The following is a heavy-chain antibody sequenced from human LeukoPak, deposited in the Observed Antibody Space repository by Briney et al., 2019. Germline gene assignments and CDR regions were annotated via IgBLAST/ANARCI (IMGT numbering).Heavy chain of an antibody. CDR1: GFTFSNYA. V-gene: IGHV3-23*01. Sequence: GGSLRLSCAVSGFTFSNYAMSWVRQAPGKGLEWVSAISGSGGSTYYADSVKGRFTISRDNSKNTLYLQMNSLRVEDTAIYYCAKDGDSGGYYVLYYFNYWGQGTLITVSS. CDR2: ISGSGGST. J-gene: IGHJ4*02. CDR3: AKDGDSGGYYVLYYFNY. D-gene: IGHD3-22*01.